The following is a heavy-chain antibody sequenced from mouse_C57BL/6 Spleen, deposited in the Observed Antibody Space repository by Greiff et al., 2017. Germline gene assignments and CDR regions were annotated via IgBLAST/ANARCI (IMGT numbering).Heavy chain of an antibody. J-gene: IGHJ2*01. Sequence: QVQLQQPGAELVKPGASVKLSCKASGYTFTSYWMHWVKQRPGLGLEWIGRIDPNSGGTKYNEKFKSKATLTVDKPSSTAYMQLSSLTSEDSAVYYCARSGTGSRYYFDYWGQGTTLTVSS. CDR1: GYTFTSYW. V-gene: IGHV1-72*01. CDR2: IDPNSGGT. D-gene: IGHD1-1*02. CDR3: ARSGTGSRYYFDY.